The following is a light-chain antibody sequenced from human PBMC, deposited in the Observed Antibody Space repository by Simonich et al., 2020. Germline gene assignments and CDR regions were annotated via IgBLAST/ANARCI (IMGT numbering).Light chain of an antibody. CDR2: DVS. Sequence: QSALTQPASVSGSPGPSITISCTGTSCDAGGYKLFSWYQQHPGKAPKLMIYDVSKRPSGVSNRFSGSKSGNTASLTISGLQAEDEADYYCSSYTSSSTLVFGGGTKLTVL. V-gene: IGLV2-14*02. CDR3: SSYTSSSTLV. CDR1: SCDAGGYKL. J-gene: IGLJ2*01.